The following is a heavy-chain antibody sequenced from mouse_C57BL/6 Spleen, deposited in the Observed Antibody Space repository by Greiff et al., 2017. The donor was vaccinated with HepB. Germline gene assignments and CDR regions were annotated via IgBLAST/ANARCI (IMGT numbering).Heavy chain of an antibody. Sequence: EVQGVESGPVLVKPGASVKMSCKASGYTFTDYYMNWVKQSHGKSLEWIGVINPYNGGTSYNQKFKGKATLTVDKSSSTAYMELNSLTSEDSAVYYCASTVVAHWYFDVWGTGTTVTVSS. V-gene: IGHV1-19*01. CDR3: ASTVVAHWYFDV. CDR2: INPYNGGT. J-gene: IGHJ1*03. CDR1: GYTFTDYY. D-gene: IGHD1-1*01.